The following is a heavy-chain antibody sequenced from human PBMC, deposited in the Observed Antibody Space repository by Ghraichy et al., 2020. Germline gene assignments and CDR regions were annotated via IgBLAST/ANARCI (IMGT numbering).Heavy chain of an antibody. CDR3: ASEGGDDDAISVLTGYYKSLDY. J-gene: IGHJ4*02. V-gene: IGHV3-21*01. Sequence: GESLNISCAVSGFTFSSHSMNWVRQAPGKGLEWVSSISRSSSYIYYEDSVKGRFTISRDNAKNSVYLQMNSLRAEDTAVYYCASEGGDDDAISVLTGYYKSLDYWGQGTLVTVSS. D-gene: IGHD3-9*01. CDR1: GFTFSSHS. CDR2: ISRSSSYI.